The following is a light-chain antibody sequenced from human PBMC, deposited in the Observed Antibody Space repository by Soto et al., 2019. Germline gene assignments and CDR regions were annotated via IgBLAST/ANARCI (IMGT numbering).Light chain of an antibody. Sequence: AIPVNQSPSSMSASVGDRVTITCRASQGIRNDLGWYQQKPGKAPKLLIYAASSLQSGVPSRFSGSGSGTDFTLTISSLQPEDFATYYCLQDYNYPITVGQGTRLEIK. V-gene: IGKV1-6*01. CDR2: AAS. J-gene: IGKJ5*01. CDR1: QGIRND. CDR3: LQDYNYPIT.